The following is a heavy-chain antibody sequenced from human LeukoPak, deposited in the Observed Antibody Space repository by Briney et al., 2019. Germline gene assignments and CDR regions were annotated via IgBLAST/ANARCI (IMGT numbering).Heavy chain of an antibody. J-gene: IGHJ3*02. CDR2: ISSSGSTI. CDR3: AKAQGVLRYFDWLPDAFDI. CDR1: GFTVSDYE. D-gene: IGHD3-9*01. Sequence: GGSLRLSCAASGFTVSDYEMNWVRQAPGKGLEWVSYISSSGSTIYYADSVKGRFTISRDNAKNSLYLQMNSLRAEDTAVYYCAKAQGVLRYFDWLPDAFDIWGQGTMVTVSS. V-gene: IGHV3-48*03.